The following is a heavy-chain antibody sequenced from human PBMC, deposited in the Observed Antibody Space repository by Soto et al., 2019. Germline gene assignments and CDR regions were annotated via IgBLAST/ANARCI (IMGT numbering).Heavy chain of an antibody. CDR3: ARGITIFGVVPSYYFDY. V-gene: IGHV1-46*03. Sequence: ASVKVSCKASGYTFTSYYMHWVRQAPGQGLEWMGIINPSGGSTSYAQKFQGRVTMTRDTSTSTVYMELSSLRSEDTAVYYCARGITIFGVVPSYYFDYWGQGTLVTVSS. J-gene: IGHJ4*02. D-gene: IGHD3-3*01. CDR1: GYTFTSYY. CDR2: INPSGGST.